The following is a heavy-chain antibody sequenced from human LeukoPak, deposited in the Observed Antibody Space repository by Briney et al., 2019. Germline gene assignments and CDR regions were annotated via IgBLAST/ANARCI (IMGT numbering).Heavy chain of an antibody. Sequence: SVKFSCKASGGTFSSYTISWARQAPGQGLEWMGRIIPILGIANYAQKCQGRVTITADKSTSTAYMELSSVRSEDTAVYYCARGTAAIRGNAFDIWGQGTMVTVSS. CDR1: GGTFSSYT. CDR2: IIPILGIA. J-gene: IGHJ3*02. D-gene: IGHD2-2*02. CDR3: ARGTAAIRGNAFDI. V-gene: IGHV1-69*02.